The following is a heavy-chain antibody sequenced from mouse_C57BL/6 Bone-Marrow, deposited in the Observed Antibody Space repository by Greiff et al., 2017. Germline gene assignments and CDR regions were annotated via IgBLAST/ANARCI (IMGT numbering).Heavy chain of an antibody. CDR1: GFTFSDYG. J-gene: IGHJ4*01. CDR3: ARAYYSNYEREMDY. Sequence: VQLKESGGGLVKPGGSLKLSCAASGFTFSDYGMHWVRQAPEKGLEWVAYISSGSSTIYYADTVKGRFTISRDNAKNTLFLQMTSLRSEDTAMYYCARAYYSNYEREMDYWGQGTSVTVSS. CDR2: ISSGSSTI. V-gene: IGHV5-17*01. D-gene: IGHD2-5*01.